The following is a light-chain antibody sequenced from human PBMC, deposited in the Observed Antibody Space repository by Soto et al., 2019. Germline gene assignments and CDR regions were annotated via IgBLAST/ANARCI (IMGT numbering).Light chain of an antibody. Sequence: DIQXTESPSTLSAFVVDRVTISCRASQSISIWLAWYQQKPGKATKVLINKESELESGVPSTLSGSGSGKEFPLTISTLQPDDFGTYYCQQYNIYPRTFGQVTKVDIK. V-gene: IGKV1-5*03. CDR1: QSISIW. J-gene: IGKJ1*01. CDR3: QQYNIYPRT. CDR2: KES.